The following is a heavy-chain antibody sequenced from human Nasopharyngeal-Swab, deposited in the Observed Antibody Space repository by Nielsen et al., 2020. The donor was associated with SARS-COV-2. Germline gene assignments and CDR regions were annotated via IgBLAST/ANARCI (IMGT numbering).Heavy chain of an antibody. CDR3: ARVGLFDY. V-gene: IGHV3-11*04. J-gene: IGHJ4*02. Sequence: GESLKISYAASGFTFSDYYMSWIRQAPGKGLEWVSYISGRGTNIYYAESVKGRFTISRDSAKNSLYLQLNSLRAEDTAVYYCARVGLFDYWGQGTLVTVSS. CDR2: ISGRGTNI. CDR1: GFTFSDYY.